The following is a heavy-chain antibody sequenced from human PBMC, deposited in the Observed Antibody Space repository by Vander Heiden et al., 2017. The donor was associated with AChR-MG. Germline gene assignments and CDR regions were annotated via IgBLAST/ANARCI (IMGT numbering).Heavy chain of an antibody. J-gene: IGHJ6*02. D-gene: IGHD6-13*01. Sequence: VQLVETGGGLIQPGGSLRLSCAASGFTVSSNYMSWVRQAPGKGLEWVSVSYSGGSTYYADSVKGRFTISRDNSKNTLYLQMNSLRAEDTAVYYCARSLGSSSLDYYYGMDVWGQGTTVTVSS. CDR1: GFTVSSNY. CDR2: SYSGGST. CDR3: ARSLGSSSLDYYYGMDV. V-gene: IGHV3-53*02.